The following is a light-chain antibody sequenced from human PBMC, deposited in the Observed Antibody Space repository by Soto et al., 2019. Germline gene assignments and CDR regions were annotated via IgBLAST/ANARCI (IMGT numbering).Light chain of an antibody. Sequence: QAVVTQPPSASGTPGQRVTISCSGSSSNIGSYYVYWYQQLPGTAPKVLIYRNDQRPSGVPDRFSGSKSGTSASLAISGLRSEDEADYYCAAWDDSLSGWVFGGGTKLTVL. CDR1: SSNIGSYY. CDR3: AAWDDSLSGWV. CDR2: RND. J-gene: IGLJ3*02. V-gene: IGLV1-47*01.